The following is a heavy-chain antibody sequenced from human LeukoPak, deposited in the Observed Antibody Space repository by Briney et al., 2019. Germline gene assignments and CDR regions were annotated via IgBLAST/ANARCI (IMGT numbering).Heavy chain of an antibody. V-gene: IGHV1-46*01. J-gene: IGHJ2*01. CDR1: GYTLTSYY. D-gene: IGHD3-22*01. CDR2: INPSGGST. Sequence: GASVTVSRLASGYTLTSYYMHWVRQAPGHGLEGVGIINPSGGSTSYVQTFHGGVTMTRDMSTSTVYMELSSLRSEDTAVYYCARDIGPYYYDSSGYTGDWYFDLWGRGTLVTVSS. CDR3: ARDIGPYYYDSSGYTGDWYFDL.